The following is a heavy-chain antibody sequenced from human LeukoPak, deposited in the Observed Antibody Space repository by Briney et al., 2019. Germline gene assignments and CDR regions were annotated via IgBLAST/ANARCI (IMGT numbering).Heavy chain of an antibody. Sequence: GGSLRLSCAASGFTFSNYAMHWVRQAPGKWLEWVAVISYDGSDKYYADSVKGRFTISRDNSKNTLYLQMNSLRPEDTAVYYCARDWGRRYSSGWYGDFDYWGQGTLVTVSS. CDR2: ISYDGSDK. J-gene: IGHJ4*02. CDR3: ARDWGRRYSSGWYGDFDY. CDR1: GFTFSNYA. V-gene: IGHV3-30-3*01. D-gene: IGHD6-19*01.